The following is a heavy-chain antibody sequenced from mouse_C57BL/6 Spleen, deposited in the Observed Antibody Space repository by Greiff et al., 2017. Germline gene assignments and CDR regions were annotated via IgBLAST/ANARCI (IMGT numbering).Heavy chain of an antibody. V-gene: IGHV1-52*01. Sequence: QVQLQQPGAELVRPGSSVKLSCKASGYTFTSYWMHWVKQRPRQGLEWIGNIDPSDSETHYNQKFKDKATLTVDKSSSTAYMQLSSLTSEDSAVYYCARDDYDAMDYWGQGTSVTVSS. CDR3: ARDDYDAMDY. J-gene: IGHJ4*01. CDR1: GYTFTSYW. CDR2: IDPSDSET.